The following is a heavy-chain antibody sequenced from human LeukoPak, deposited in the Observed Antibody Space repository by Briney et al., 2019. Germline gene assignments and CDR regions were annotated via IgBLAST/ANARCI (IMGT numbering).Heavy chain of an antibody. CDR1: GGSISSSSYY. D-gene: IGHD6-19*01. CDR3: ARGRRQWLVRGDWFDP. CDR2: INHSGST. Sequence: NSSETLSLTCTVSGGSISSSSYYWSWIRQPPGKGLEWIGEINHSGSTNYNPSLKSRVTISVDTSKNQFSLKLSSVTAADTAVYYCARGRRQWLVRGDWFDPWGQGTLVTVSS. J-gene: IGHJ5*02. V-gene: IGHV4-39*07.